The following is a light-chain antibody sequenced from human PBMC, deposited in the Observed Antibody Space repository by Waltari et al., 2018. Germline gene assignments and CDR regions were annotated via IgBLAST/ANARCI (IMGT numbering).Light chain of an antibody. J-gene: IGKJ1*01. CDR2: EVS. CDR1: QSLLDSEDGNTY. CDR3: MQGIEYPPT. V-gene: IGKV2-40*01. Sequence: DIVMTQTPLSLPVTLGEPASISFRSSQSLLDSEDGNTYLEWYLQKPGQSPQLLIYEVSNRASGVPDRFSGSGSDTDFTLKISRVEAEDVGVYYCMQGIEYPPTFGQGTKVEIK.